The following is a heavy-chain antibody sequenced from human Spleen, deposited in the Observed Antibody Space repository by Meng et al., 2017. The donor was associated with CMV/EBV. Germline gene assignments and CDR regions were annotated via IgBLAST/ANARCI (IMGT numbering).Heavy chain of an antibody. CDR3: AGYDFWSGYNQANAMDV. CDR1: GLTFSSHE. V-gene: IGHV3-48*03. D-gene: IGHD3-3*01. J-gene: IGHJ6*02. Sequence: GGSRRLSCVASGLTFSSHETNWVRRAPGKGLEWISYISSSGDTIYYADSVKGRVTISRDNAKKPLYLQMNSLRAEDTAVYYCAGYDFWSGYNQANAMDVWGQGTTVTVSS. CDR2: ISSSGDTI.